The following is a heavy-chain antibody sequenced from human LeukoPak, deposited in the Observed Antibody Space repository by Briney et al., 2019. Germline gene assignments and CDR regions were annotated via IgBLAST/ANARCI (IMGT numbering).Heavy chain of an antibody. CDR1: GGSINTYY. V-gene: IGHV4-59*01. CDR3: AREHSSGPLDY. CDR2: IYYSGST. Sequence: SETLSLTCTVPGGSINTYYWSWIRQPPGKGREWLGNIYYSGSTNYNPSLKSRVTISVDTSKNQFSLKLSSMTAADTAVYYCAREHSSGPLDYWGQGTLVTVSS. J-gene: IGHJ4*02. D-gene: IGHD6-19*01.